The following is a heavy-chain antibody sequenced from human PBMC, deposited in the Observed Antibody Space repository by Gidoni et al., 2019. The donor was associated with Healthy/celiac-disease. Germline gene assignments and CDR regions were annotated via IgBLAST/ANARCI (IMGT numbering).Heavy chain of an antibody. J-gene: IGHJ3*02. D-gene: IGHD2-15*01. CDR2: ISYDGSNK. CDR3: AKVFLALNAFDI. Sequence: QVQLVESGGGVVQPGRSLRLSCAASGFTFSSYGMHWVRQAPGKGLEWVAVISYDGSNKYYADSVKGRFTISRDNSKNTLYLQMNSLRAEDTAVYYCAKVFLALNAFDIWGQGTMVTVSS. V-gene: IGHV3-30*18. CDR1: GFTFSSYG.